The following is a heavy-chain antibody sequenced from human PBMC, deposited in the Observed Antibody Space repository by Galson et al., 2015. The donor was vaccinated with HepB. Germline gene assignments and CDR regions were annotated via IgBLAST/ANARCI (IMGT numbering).Heavy chain of an antibody. Sequence: SLRLSCAASGFTFSSYAMSWVRQAPGKGLEWVSAISGSGGSTYYADSVKGRFTISRDNPKNTLYLQMNSLRAEDTAVYYCAKDRGSSMVKGGYYFDYWGQGTLVTVSS. CDR1: GFTFSSYA. CDR2: ISGSGGST. D-gene: IGHD5-18*01. V-gene: IGHV3-23*01. J-gene: IGHJ4*02. CDR3: AKDRGSSMVKGGYYFDY.